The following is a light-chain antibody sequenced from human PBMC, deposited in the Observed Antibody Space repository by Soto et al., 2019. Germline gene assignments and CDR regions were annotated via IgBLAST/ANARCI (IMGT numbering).Light chain of an antibody. Sequence: QAVVTQPRSVSGSPGQSVTISCTGTSSDVGGYNYVSWYQQHPDKAPKVMIYDVSKRPSGVPDRFSGSKSGNTASLTISGLQAEDEADYYCCSYAGSKTLVFGGGTQLTVL. CDR1: SSDVGGYNY. J-gene: IGLJ2*01. CDR2: DVS. CDR3: CSYAGSKTLV. V-gene: IGLV2-11*01.